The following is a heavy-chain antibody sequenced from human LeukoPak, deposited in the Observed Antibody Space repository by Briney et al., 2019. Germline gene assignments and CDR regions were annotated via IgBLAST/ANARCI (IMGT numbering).Heavy chain of an antibody. V-gene: IGHV1-18*01. D-gene: IGHD1-26*01. CDR1: AYTFTSYA. CDR2: ISASNGNT. Sequence: VASVKVSCKASAYTFTSYAISWVRPAPGQGLEWMGWISASNGNTNYAQKLHGRVTMTTDTSTNTVYMELRSLRFDDTAVYYCARDLAGVVGVTAWFDPWGQGTLVTVSS. CDR3: ARDLAGVVGVTAWFDP. J-gene: IGHJ5*02.